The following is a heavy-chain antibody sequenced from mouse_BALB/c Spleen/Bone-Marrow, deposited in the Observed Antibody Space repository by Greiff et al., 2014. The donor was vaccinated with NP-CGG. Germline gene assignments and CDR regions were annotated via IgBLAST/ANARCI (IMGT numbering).Heavy chain of an antibody. CDR3: ARDRGTTRAMDY. D-gene: IGHD1-1*01. J-gene: IGHJ4*01. CDR1: GFSFTSYG. V-gene: IGHV2-9*02. CDR2: IWAGGST. Sequence: VKLQESGPGLVAPSQSLSITCTVSGFSFTSYGVHWVRQPPGKGLEWLGVIWAGGSTNYNSALMSRLSISKDNSKSQVFLKMNSLQTDDTAMYYCARDRGTTRAMDYWGQGTSVTVSS.